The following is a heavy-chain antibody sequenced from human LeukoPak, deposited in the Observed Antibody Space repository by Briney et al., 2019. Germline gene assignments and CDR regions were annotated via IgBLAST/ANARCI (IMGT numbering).Heavy chain of an antibody. CDR3: ARDRGGGSSWYYYYGMDV. Sequence: PGRSLRLSCAASGFTFSSYAMHWVRQAPGKGLEWVAVISYDGSNKLYADSVKGRFTISRDNSKNTLYLQMNSLRAEDTAVYYCARDRGGGSSWYYYYGMDVWGKGTTVTVSS. J-gene: IGHJ6*04. D-gene: IGHD2-15*01. CDR2: ISYDGSNK. CDR1: GFTFSSYA. V-gene: IGHV3-30*04.